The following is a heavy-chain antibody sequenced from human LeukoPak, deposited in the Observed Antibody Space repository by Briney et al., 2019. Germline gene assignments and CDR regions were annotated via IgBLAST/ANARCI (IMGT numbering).Heavy chain of an antibody. V-gene: IGHV4-39*02. CDR3: ARDNLPAALNAGDYYMDV. CDR1: GGSISSSSYY. J-gene: IGHJ6*03. CDR2: IYYSGST. Sequence: PSETLSLTCTVSGGSISSSSYYWGWIRQPPGKGLEWIGSIYYSGSTYYNPSLKSRVTISVDTSKNQFSLKLSSVTAADTAVYYCARDNLPAALNAGDYYMDVWGKGTTVTVSS. D-gene: IGHD2-2*01.